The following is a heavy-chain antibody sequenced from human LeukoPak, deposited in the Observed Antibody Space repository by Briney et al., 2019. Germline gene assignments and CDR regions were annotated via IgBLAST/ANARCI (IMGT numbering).Heavy chain of an antibody. CDR2: INPNSGGT. Sequence: ASVKVSCKASGYTFTGYYMHWVRQAPGQGLEWMGWINPNSGGTNYAQKLQGRVTMTRDTSISTAYMELSRLRSDDTAVYYCARDKYGDYVFDYWGQGTLVSVSS. CDR1: GYTFTGYY. J-gene: IGHJ4*02. D-gene: IGHD4-17*01. V-gene: IGHV1-2*02. CDR3: ARDKYGDYVFDY.